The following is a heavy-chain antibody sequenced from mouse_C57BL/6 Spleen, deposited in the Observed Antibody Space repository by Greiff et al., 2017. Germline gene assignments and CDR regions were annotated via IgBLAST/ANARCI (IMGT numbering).Heavy chain of an antibody. CDR1: GFSLTSYG. J-gene: IGHJ3*01. V-gene: IGHV2-2*01. D-gene: IGHD1-1*01. CDR2: IWSGGST. CDR3: ARDYYGSSFEGFSY. Sequence: QVHVKQSGPGLVQPSQSLSITCTVSGFSLTSYGVHWVRQSPGKGLEWLGVIWSGGSTDYNAAFISRLSISKDNSKSQVFFKMNSLQADDTAIYYCARDYYGSSFEGFSYWGQGTLVTVSA.